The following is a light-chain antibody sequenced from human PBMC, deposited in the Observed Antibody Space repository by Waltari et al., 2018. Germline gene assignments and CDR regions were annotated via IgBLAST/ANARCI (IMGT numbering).Light chain of an antibody. CDR2: KAS. J-gene: IGKJ2*03. V-gene: IGKV1-39*01. Sequence: DIQMTQSPSSLSASVGDRVTITCRASENVNNYLNWYQQKPGKAPKLLLYKASTLQSGVPSRFSGSGSGTHYTFTISSLQSEDVATYYCQHNYGTPYSFGQGTKVEIK. CDR3: QHNYGTPYS. CDR1: ENVNNY.